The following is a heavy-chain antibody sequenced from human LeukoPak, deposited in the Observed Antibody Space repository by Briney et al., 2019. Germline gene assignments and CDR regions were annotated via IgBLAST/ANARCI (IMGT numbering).Heavy chain of an antibody. Sequence: SETLSLTCAVSGYPISNGYYWGWIRQPPGKGLEWIGSLYHSGNTYYNPSLKSRVTISVDTSKNQFSLKLTSVTPADTAVYYCARENFWSGYEWDHWGQGTLVTVSS. D-gene: IGHD3-3*01. CDR1: GYPISNGYY. V-gene: IGHV4-38-2*02. CDR2: LYHSGNT. CDR3: ARENFWSGYEWDH. J-gene: IGHJ4*02.